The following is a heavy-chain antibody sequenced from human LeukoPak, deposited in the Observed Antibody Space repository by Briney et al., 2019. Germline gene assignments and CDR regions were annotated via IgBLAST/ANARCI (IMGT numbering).Heavy chain of an antibody. Sequence: GRSLRLSCAASGFTFSSYAMHWARQAPGKGLEWVAVISYDGSNKYYADSVKGRFTISRDNSKNTLYLQMNSLRAEDTAVYYCARQFIAVAGTFDYWGQGTLVTVSS. D-gene: IGHD6-19*01. CDR2: ISYDGSNK. J-gene: IGHJ4*02. V-gene: IGHV3-30*04. CDR3: ARQFIAVAGTFDY. CDR1: GFTFSSYA.